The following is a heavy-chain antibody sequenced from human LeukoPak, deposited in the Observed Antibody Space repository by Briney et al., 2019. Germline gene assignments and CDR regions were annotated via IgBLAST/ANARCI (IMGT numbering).Heavy chain of an antibody. D-gene: IGHD2-2*01. CDR3: ARQAVPALGNTRTDY. V-gene: IGHV4-34*01. CDR1: GGSFSGYY. CDR2: INHSGST. J-gene: IGHJ4*02. Sequence: SETLSLTCAVYGGSFSGYYWSWIRQPPGKGLEWIGEINHSGSTNYNPSLKSRVTISVDTSKNQFSLKLSSVTAADTAVYYCARQAVPALGNTRTDYWGQGTLVTVSS.